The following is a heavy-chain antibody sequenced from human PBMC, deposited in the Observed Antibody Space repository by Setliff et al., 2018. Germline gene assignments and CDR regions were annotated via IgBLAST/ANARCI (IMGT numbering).Heavy chain of an antibody. CDR2: INYNGRT. CDR1: GGPISNYY. D-gene: IGHD6-19*01. J-gene: IGHJ4*02. Sequence: PSETLSLTCTVSGGPISNYYWSWIRQPPGKGLEWIAFINYNGRTKYNPSLKSRVTISVDTSKNQFSLKLPSMTAADTAVYYCARHLLAGDSSFDYWGQGTLVTVSS. CDR3: ARHLLAGDSSFDY. V-gene: IGHV4-59*08.